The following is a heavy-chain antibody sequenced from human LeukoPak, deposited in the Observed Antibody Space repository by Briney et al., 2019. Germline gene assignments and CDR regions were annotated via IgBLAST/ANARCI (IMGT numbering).Heavy chain of an antibody. D-gene: IGHD4-17*01. CDR2: IYNSGST. CDR3: SRRNGDYGDYA. J-gene: IGHJ4*02. Sequence: PSETLSLTCTVSGGSISSYYWSWIRQPPGKGLEWIGYIYNSGSTNYNPSLKSRVTISVDTSKNQFSLKLRSVTAADTAVYYCSRRNGDYGDYAWGQGTLVTVSS. V-gene: IGHV4-59*01. CDR1: GGSISSYY.